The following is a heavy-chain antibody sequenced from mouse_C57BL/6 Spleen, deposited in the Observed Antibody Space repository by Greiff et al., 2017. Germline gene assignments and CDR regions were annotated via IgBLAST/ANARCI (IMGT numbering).Heavy chain of an antibody. CDR1: GYTFTSYG. V-gene: IGHV1-81*01. J-gene: IGHJ2*01. Sequence: VQLQQSGAELVRPGASVKLSCKASGYTFTSYGISWVKQRPGQGLEWIGEIYPSSGNTYYNEKFKGKATLTVDKSSSTAYMELRSLTSEDSAVYFCARSGNYSNNGRHFDYWGQGTTLTVSS. D-gene: IGHD2-5*01. CDR2: IYPSSGNT. CDR3: ARSGNYSNNGRHFDY.